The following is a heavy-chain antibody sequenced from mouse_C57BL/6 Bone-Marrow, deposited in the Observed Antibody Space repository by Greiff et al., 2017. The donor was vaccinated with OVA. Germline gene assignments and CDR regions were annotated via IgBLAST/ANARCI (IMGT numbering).Heavy chain of an antibody. CDR3: ARSYYYGSFDY. V-gene: IGHV1-59*01. CDR2: IDPSDSYT. J-gene: IGHJ2*01. D-gene: IGHD1-1*01. Sequence: QVQLQQPGAELVRPGTSVKLSCKASGYTFTSYWLHWVKQRPGQGLEWIGVIDPSDSYTTYNQKFKGKATLTVDTSSSTAYMQLSSLTSEDSAVYYCARSYYYGSFDYWGQGTTLTVSS. CDR1: GYTFTSYW.